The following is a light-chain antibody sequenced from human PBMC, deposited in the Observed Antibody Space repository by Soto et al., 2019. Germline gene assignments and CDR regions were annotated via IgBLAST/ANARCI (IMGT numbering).Light chain of an antibody. CDR2: QDD. Sequence: QLVLTQPPSVSAAPRQRVTISCSGSSSNIGNNGVNWYQQLPGKAPKLLIYQDDLLPSGVSDRFSGSKSGTSASLAISGLQSEDEADYYCAAWDDSLNGVIFGGGTKLTVL. J-gene: IGLJ2*01. CDR3: AAWDDSLNGVI. CDR1: SSNIGNNG. V-gene: IGLV1-36*01.